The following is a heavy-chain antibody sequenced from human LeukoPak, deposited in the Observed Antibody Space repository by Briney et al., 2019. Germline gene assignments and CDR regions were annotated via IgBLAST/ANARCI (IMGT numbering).Heavy chain of an antibody. Sequence: GGSLRLSCVASVSSFYSDAMAWVRQAPGKGLEWVAVISYDGSNKYYADSVKGRFTISRDNSKNTLYLQMNSLRAEDTAVYYCAKSDYYGSGSYYFDYWGQGTLVTVSS. D-gene: IGHD3-10*01. V-gene: IGHV3-30*18. J-gene: IGHJ4*02. CDR3: AKSDYYGSGSYYFDY. CDR2: ISYDGSNK. CDR1: VSSFYSDA.